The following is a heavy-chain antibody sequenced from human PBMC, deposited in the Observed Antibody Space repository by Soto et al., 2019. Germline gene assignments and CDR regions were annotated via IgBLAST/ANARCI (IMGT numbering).Heavy chain of an antibody. CDR1: GVSFSGYY. CDR2: INHSGST. CDR3: ARGWGSGVFDY. V-gene: IGHV4-34*01. Sequence: QVQLQQWGAGLLKPSETLSLTCAVFGVSFSGYYWNWIRQPPGKGLEWIGAINHSGSTNYNQSLKSRVTMSVDTSKNQFSRKLSSVTAADTAVYYCARGWGSGVFDYWGQGTLVTVSS. J-gene: IGHJ4*02. D-gene: IGHD6-19*01.